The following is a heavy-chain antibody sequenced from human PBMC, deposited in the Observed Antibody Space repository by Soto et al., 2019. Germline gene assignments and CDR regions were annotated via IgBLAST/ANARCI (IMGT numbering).Heavy chain of an antibody. V-gene: IGHV4-30-4*02. Sequence: SETLSLTYTVAGGSIRSGEHYWSWIRQPPGKGLEWIGYIFYSGSTHYNPSLKSRLRRSVDARKIRFSLKRECVTAAATAVYYCSRMPAYASESYLAFDIWRQGTTVTVSS. J-gene: IGHJ3*02. CDR1: GGSIRSGEHY. CDR2: IFYSGST. CDR3: SRMPAYASESYLAFDI. D-gene: IGHD3-10*01.